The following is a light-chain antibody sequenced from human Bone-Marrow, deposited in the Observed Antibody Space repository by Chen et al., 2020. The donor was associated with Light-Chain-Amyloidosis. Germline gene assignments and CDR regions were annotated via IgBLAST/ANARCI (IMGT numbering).Light chain of an antibody. CDR1: DLPTKY. CDR3: QSADSSGTYEVT. V-gene: IGLV3-25*03. CDR2: RET. Sequence: SYELTQPPSVSVSPGQTARITCSGDDLPTKYAYWYQQKPGQAPVLVIHRETERPSGISERFSGSSSGVTATLTSSRVQAEDEADHHCQSADSSGTYEVTFGGGTKLTVL. J-gene: IGLJ2*01.